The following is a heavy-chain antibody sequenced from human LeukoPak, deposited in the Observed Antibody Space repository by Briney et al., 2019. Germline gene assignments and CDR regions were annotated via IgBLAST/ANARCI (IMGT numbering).Heavy chain of an antibody. J-gene: IGHJ1*01. Sequence: SETLSLTCTVSGGSISSHNWCWIRQPPGKGLEWIGYVSYSGTTNYNPSLKSRVTISLDTSKIRFSLKLSSVTAADTAVYYCAREGIRGSYYTDWGQGTLVIVSS. V-gene: IGHV4-59*11. CDR1: GGSISSHN. CDR3: AREGIRGSYYTD. D-gene: IGHD1-26*01. CDR2: VSYSGTT.